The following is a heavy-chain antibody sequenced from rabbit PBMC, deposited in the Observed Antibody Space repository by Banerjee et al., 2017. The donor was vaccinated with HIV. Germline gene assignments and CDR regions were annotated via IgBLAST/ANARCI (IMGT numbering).Heavy chain of an antibody. CDR3: ARDLAGVIGWNFDL. J-gene: IGHJ4*01. D-gene: IGHD4-1*01. CDR1: GFSFSGSVY. V-gene: IGHV1S45*01. Sequence: QEQLEESGGDLVKPEGSLTLTCTASGFSFSGSVYMCWVRQAPGKGLEWIACIDPDSSSNAYYASWAKGRFTISKTSSTTVTLQMTSLTVADTATYFCARDLAGVIGWNFDLWGPGTLVTVS. CDR2: IDPDSSSNA.